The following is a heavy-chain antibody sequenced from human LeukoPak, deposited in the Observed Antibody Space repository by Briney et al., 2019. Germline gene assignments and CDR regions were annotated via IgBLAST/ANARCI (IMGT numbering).Heavy chain of an antibody. CDR3: AKGPNFGSWRAVDY. CDR2: IAADGAL. D-gene: IGHD3-10*01. J-gene: IGHJ4*02. Sequence: GGSPTLSCAASEASFRSHDTSWVRHTLERGLEWVSSIAADGALWYADSVRGRFTISRDRSQNILYLQMNSLRADDTAIYYCAKGPNFGSWRAVDYWGQGSLVTVSS. CDR1: EASFRSHD. V-gene: IGHV3-23*01.